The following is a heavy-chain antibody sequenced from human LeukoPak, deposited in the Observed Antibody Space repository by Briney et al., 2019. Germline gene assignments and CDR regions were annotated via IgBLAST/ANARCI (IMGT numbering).Heavy chain of an antibody. CDR2: INPNSGGT. Sequence: GASVKVSCKASGYTFTGYYMHWVRQAPGQGLEWMGWINPNSGGTNYAQKFQGRVTMTRDTSISTAYMELSRLRSNDTAVYYCTTHGEQQLATNDYWGQGTLVTVSS. CDR1: GYTFTGYY. D-gene: IGHD6-13*01. J-gene: IGHJ4*02. CDR3: TTHGEQQLATNDY. V-gene: IGHV1-2*02.